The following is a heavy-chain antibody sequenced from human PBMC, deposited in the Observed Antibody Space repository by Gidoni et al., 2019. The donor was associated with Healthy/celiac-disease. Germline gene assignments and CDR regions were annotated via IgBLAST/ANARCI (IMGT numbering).Heavy chain of an antibody. D-gene: IGHD3-10*01. Sequence: QVQLVESGGGVVQPGRSLRLSCAASGFTFSSYGMHWVRQAPGKGLEWVAVISYDGSNKYYADSVKGRFTISRDNSKNTLYLQMNSLRAEDTAVYYCAKGRIYYMDVWGKGTTVTVSS. CDR1: GFTFSSYG. CDR2: ISYDGSNK. V-gene: IGHV3-30*18. J-gene: IGHJ6*03. CDR3: AKGRIYYMDV.